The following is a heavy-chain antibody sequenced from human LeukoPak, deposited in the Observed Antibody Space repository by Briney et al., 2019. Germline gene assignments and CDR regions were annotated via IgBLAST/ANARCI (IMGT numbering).Heavy chain of an antibody. CDR3: ARPSPPGDGYNPCDY. CDR2: ISSTSTGI. J-gene: IGHJ4*02. D-gene: IGHD5-24*01. V-gene: IGHV3-48*04. Sequence: PGGSLRLSCAASGFTFSTYNMNWVRQAPGKGLEWVSYISSTSTGIYYADSVKGRFTISRDNAKNSLYLQMNSLRAEDTAVYYCARPSPPGDGYNPCDYWGPGALVIVSS. CDR1: GFTFSTYN.